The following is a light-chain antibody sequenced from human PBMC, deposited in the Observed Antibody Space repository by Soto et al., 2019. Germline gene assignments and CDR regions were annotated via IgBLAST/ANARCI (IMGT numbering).Light chain of an antibody. Sequence: DIQMTQSPSTLSASVGDRVTITCRASQSINNWLAWYQQKPGKAPKFLIYDASNLESGVPSRFSGGASGTEFTLTISSLQPDDFATYYCQQYDIYPLTFGGGTKVDI. CDR3: QQYDIYPLT. J-gene: IGKJ4*01. V-gene: IGKV1-5*01. CDR2: DAS. CDR1: QSINNW.